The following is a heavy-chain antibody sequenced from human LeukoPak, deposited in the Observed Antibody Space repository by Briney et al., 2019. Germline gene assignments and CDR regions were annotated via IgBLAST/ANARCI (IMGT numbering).Heavy chain of an antibody. CDR2: IDYSGST. Sequence: PSETLSLTCTVSGGSISTYYWGWLRQPPGKGLEWIGYIDYSGSTNYNPSLKSRLTISVDTSKNRFSLKLSSVTAADTAVYYCARHGTISSESYFDYWGQGALVTVSS. V-gene: IGHV4-59*08. D-gene: IGHD1-14*01. CDR3: ARHGTISSESYFDY. J-gene: IGHJ4*02. CDR1: GGSISTYY.